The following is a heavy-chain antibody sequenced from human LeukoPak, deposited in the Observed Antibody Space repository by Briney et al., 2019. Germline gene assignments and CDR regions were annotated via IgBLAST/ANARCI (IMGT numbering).Heavy chain of an antibody. CDR2: IIPIFGTA. J-gene: IGHJ3*02. CDR1: GYTFTSYA. CDR3: ARDRITIFGVVTSAFDI. V-gene: IGHV1-69*13. Sequence: ASVKVSCKASGYTFTSYAISWVRQAPGQGLEWMGGIIPIFGTANYAQKFQGRVTITADESTSTAYMELSSLRSEDTAVYYCARDRITIFGVVTSAFDIWGQGTMVTVSS. D-gene: IGHD3-3*01.